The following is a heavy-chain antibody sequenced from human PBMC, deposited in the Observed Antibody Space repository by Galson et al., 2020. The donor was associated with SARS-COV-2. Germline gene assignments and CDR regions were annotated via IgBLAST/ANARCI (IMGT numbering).Heavy chain of an antibody. V-gene: IGHV1-24*01. CDR2: FDPEDGET. D-gene: IGHD2-8*01. CDR3: ATSPPYCTNGVCYNWFDP. J-gene: IGHJ5*02. Sequence: ASVKVSCKVSGYTLTELSMHWVRQAPGKGLEWMGGFDPEDGETIYAQKFQGRVTMTEDTSTDTAYMELSSLRSEDTAVYYCATSPPYCTNGVCYNWFDPWGQGTLVTVSS. CDR1: GYTLTELS.